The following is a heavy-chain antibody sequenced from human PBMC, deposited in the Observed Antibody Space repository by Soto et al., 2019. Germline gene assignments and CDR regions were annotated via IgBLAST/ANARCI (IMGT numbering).Heavy chain of an antibody. CDR2: IRSKAYGGTT. CDR1: GFTFGDYA. V-gene: IGHV3-49*03. CDR3: TRAGIEGLGYFVPHVRDNCFDP. Sequence: GGSLRLSCTASGFTFGDYAMSWFRQAPGKGLEWVGFIRSKAYGGTTEYAASVKGRFTISRDDSKSIAYLQMNSLKTEDTAVYYCTRAGIEGLGYFVPHVRDNCFDPWGQGTLVTVSS. J-gene: IGHJ5*02. D-gene: IGHD2-15*01.